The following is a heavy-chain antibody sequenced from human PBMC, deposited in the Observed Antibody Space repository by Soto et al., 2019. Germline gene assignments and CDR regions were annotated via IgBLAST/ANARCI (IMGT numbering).Heavy chain of an antibody. CDR2: IVGDASSI. D-gene: IGHD2-15*01. V-gene: IGHV3-23*03. Sequence: GGSLRLSCAAYGFTFRTYAMNWVRQAPGKGLEWVAVIVGDASSIDYADSVKGRFTISRDNSKKTMYLQMNSLRAEDTAVYYCAKGSYCSGGSCYYFDYWGQGTLVTVSS. CDR1: GFTFRTYA. CDR3: AKGSYCSGGSCYYFDY. J-gene: IGHJ4*02.